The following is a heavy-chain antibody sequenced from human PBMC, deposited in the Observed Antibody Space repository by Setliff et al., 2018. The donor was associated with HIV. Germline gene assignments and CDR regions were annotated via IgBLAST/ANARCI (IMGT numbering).Heavy chain of an antibody. CDR3: ARAYFGSGIYY. CDR2: IYTTGST. Sequence: PSETLSLTCTVSGDSISNYYWSWVRQPPGKGLEWIGYIYTTGSTNYNPSRKSRVTISVDTSKNQFSLKLYSVTAADTAVYYCARAYFGSGIYYWGQGTLVTVSS. CDR1: GDSISNYY. D-gene: IGHD3-10*01. V-gene: IGHV4-4*09. J-gene: IGHJ4*02.